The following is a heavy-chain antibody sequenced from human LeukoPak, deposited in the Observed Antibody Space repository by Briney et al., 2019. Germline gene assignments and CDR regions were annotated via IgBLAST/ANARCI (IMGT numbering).Heavy chain of an antibody. CDR1: GGTFSSYA. CDR2: IIPIFGTA. V-gene: IGHV1-69*05. J-gene: IGHJ4*02. CDR3: ARGPELERFDY. Sequence: SVKVSCKASGGTFSSYAISWVRQAPGQGLEWMGGIIPIFGTANYAQKFQGRVTITTDESTSTAYVELSSLRSEDTAVYYCARGPELERFDYWGQGTLVTVSS. D-gene: IGHD1-1*01.